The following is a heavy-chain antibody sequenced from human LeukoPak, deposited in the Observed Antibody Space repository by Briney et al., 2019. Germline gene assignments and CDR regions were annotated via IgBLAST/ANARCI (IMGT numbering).Heavy chain of an antibody. CDR3: GSSSSSHYYYYGMDV. J-gene: IGHJ6*02. CDR2: IIPIFGIA. CDR1: GGTFSSYA. V-gene: IGHV1-69*04. Sequence: SVKVSCKASGGTFSSYAISWVRQAPGQGLEWMGRIIPIFGIANYAQKSQGRVTITADKSTSTAYMELSSLRSEDTAVYYCGSSSSSHYYYYGMDVWGQGTTVTVSS. D-gene: IGHD6-6*01.